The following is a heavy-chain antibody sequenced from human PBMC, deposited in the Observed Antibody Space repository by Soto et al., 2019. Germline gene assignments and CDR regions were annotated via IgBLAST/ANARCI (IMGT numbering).Heavy chain of an antibody. D-gene: IGHD3-10*01. CDR2: INNVGGTI. CDR1: GFAFGDYS. CDR3: ARVEFGYHSHFTY. J-gene: IGHJ4*02. Sequence: GGSPRLSCVASGFAFGDYSMNWIRQSPRKGLEWISYINNVGGTIFYADSVKGRFTVSRDNANHSLFLQMTALRAEDSAVYFCARVEFGYHSHFTYWGRGALVTVSS. V-gene: IGHV3-11*01.